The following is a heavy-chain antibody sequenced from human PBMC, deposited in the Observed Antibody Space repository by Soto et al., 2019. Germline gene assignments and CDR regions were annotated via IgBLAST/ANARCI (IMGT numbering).Heavy chain of an antibody. J-gene: IGHJ4*02. Sequence: EVQLVESGGGLVQPGRSLRLSCAASGFTFDDYAMHWVRQAPGKGLEWVSGISWNSGSIGYADSVKGRFTISRDNAKNSLYLQMNSLRAEYTALYYCAKAQLSDRYRCGWYSLFDYWGQGTLVTVSS. CDR1: GFTFDDYA. V-gene: IGHV3-9*01. D-gene: IGHD6-19*01. CDR2: ISWNSGSI. CDR3: AKAQLSDRYRCGWYSLFDY.